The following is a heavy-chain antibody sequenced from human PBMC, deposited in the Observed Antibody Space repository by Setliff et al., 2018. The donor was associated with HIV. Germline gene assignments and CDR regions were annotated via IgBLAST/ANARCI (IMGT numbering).Heavy chain of an antibody. V-gene: IGHV1-18*01. J-gene: IGHJ5*02. CDR2: IGADSGDT. CDR1: GYTFTTFG. Sequence: ASVKVSCKASGYTFTTFGISWVRQAPGQGLEWMGWIGADSGDTNYAQKFQGRVTMTTDTSTSTAYMELRSLRPDDTAVYFCARRADWFDLWGQGTLVTVSS. CDR3: ARRADWFDL.